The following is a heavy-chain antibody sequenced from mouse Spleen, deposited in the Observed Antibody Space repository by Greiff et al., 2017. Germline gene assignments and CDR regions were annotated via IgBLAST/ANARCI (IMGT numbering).Heavy chain of an antibody. Sequence: VQLVESGPGLVAPSQSLSITCTVSGFSLTGYGVNWVRQPPGKGLEWLGMIWGDGSTDYNSALKSRLSISKDNSKSQVFLKMNSLQTDDTARYYCARDRLRLPWYFDVWGAGTTVTVSS. CDR2: IWGDGST. V-gene: IGHV2-6-7*01. CDR3: ARDRLRLPWYFDV. CDR1: GFSLTGYG. D-gene: IGHD1-2*01. J-gene: IGHJ1*01.